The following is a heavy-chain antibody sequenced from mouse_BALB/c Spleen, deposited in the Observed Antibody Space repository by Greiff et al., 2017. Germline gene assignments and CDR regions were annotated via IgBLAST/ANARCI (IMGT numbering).Heavy chain of an antibody. D-gene: IGHD1-1*01. Sequence: EVHLVESGGDLVKPGGSLKLSCAASGFTFSSYGMSWVRQTPDKRLEWVATISSGGSYTYYPDSVKGRFTISRDNAKNTLYLQMSSLKSEDTAMYYCAREDLTTVPLFDYWGQGTTLTVSS. CDR2: ISSGGSYT. J-gene: IGHJ2*01. CDR1: GFTFSSYG. CDR3: AREDLTTVPLFDY. V-gene: IGHV5-6*01.